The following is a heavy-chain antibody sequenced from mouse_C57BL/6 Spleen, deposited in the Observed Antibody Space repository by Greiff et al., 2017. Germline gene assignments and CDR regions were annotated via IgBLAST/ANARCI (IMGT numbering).Heavy chain of an antibody. D-gene: IGHD1-1*01. CDR3: ARGITTVVATYYYAMDY. Sequence: QVQLQQPGAELVKPGASVKLSCKASGYTFTSYWMHWVKQRPGRGLEWIGRIDPNSGGTKYNEKFKSKATLTVDKPSSTAYMQLSSLTSEDSAVYYCARGITTVVATYYYAMDYWGQGTSVTVSS. CDR1: GYTFTSYW. CDR2: IDPNSGGT. J-gene: IGHJ4*01. V-gene: IGHV1-72*01.